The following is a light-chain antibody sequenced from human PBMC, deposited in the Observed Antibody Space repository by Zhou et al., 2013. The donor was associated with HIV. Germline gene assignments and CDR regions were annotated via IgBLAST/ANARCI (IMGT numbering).Light chain of an antibody. J-gene: IGKJ2*01. CDR1: ESINTY. CDR2: KAS. CDR3: QQYQSYSPYT. V-gene: IGKV1-5*03. Sequence: DIQMTQSPSTLSASVGDSVTITCRASESINTYLAWYQQRPGKAPKLLIYKASILEDGVPPRFSGSGSRTEFTLTISSLQPDDFATYYCQQYQSYSPYTFGPGTEVGDQT.